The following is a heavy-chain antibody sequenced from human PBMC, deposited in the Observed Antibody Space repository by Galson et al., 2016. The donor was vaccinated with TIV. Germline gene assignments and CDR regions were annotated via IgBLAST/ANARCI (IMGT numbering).Heavy chain of an antibody. CDR3: AHNLRGPGSAWPLKY. Sequence: PALVKPTQTLTLTCTFSGFSLSTSGVGVGWIRQPPGKALEWLASIYWDEDRRFSPSLKDRLIITKDTSRTQVVLTMTSMGPTDTATYYCAHNLRGPGSAWPLKYWGQGILVSV. D-gene: IGHD6-25*01. V-gene: IGHV2-5*02. J-gene: IGHJ4*02. CDR2: IYWDEDR. CDR1: GFSLSTSGVG.